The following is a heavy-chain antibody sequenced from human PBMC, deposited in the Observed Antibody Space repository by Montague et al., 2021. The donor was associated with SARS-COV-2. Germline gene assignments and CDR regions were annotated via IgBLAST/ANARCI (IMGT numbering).Heavy chain of an antibody. Sequence: SLRLSCAASGFTFSNSAMNWVRQAPGKGLEWVSGSSGSDGGTHYADSMKGRFTISRDNSENVLYLQMNSLRAEDTALYYCAKDSYYYGLGYGMDVWGQGTTVTVSS. D-gene: IGHD3-10*01. CDR3: AKDSYYYGLGYGMDV. V-gene: IGHV3-23*01. CDR2: SSGSDGGT. CDR1: GFTFSNSA. J-gene: IGHJ6*02.